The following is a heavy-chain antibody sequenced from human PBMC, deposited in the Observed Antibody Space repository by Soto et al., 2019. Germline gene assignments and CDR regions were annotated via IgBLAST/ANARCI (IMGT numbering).Heavy chain of an antibody. CDR3: GSGQPGYADSWYDS. J-gene: IGHJ5*02. CDR2: INSDGSST. D-gene: IGHD2-2*01. V-gene: IGHV3-74*01. Sequence: EVQLVESGGGLVQPGGSLRLSCVASGFTFSGNWMHWVRQVPGKGLVWVSRINSDGSSTYYADSVKGRFTISRDNAKNQLHLQMNSLRADDTAVYYCGSGQPGYADSWYDSWGQGTLVTVSS. CDR1: GFTFSGNW.